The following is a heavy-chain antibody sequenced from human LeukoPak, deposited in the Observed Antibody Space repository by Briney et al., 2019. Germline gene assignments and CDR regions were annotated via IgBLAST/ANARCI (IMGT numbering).Heavy chain of an antibody. CDR2: ISWNSASV. CDR1: GFTFDDYG. CDR3: AKDYGYSSSWYDY. Sequence: QPGGSLRLSCEASGFTFDDYGMRWVRQAPGKGLEWVSTISWNSASVGYVDSVKGRFTISRDNAKKTLYLQMNSLRPEDTALYYCAKDYGYSSSWYDYWGQGTLVTVSS. D-gene: IGHD6-13*01. V-gene: IGHV3-9*01. J-gene: IGHJ4*02.